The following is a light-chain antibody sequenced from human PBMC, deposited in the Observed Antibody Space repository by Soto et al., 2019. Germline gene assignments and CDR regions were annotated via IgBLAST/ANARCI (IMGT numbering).Light chain of an antibody. V-gene: IGLV2-8*01. Sequence: QSVLTQPPSASGSPGQSVTISCTGTKNDIGVYDFVSWYQHHPGKDPRLIIYEVVQRPSGVPDRFSGSKSGNTASRTVSGLQAADEADYFCKSYAGSNTYVFGSGTKLTVL. CDR2: EVV. CDR3: KSYAGSNTYV. J-gene: IGLJ1*01. CDR1: KNDIGVYDF.